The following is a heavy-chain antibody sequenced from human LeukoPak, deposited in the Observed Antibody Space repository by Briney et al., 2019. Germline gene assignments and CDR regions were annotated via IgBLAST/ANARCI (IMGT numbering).Heavy chain of an antibody. J-gene: IGHJ6*02. Sequence: GGSLRLSCAASGFTFSSYWMSWVRQAPGKGLEWVSTISGSGGTTYYADPVKGRFTISRDNSKNTVYLQMNSLRAEDTAVYYCARVYCSVTNCYGPYYYYGMDVWGQGTTVTVSS. V-gene: IGHV3-23*01. CDR2: ISGSGGTT. CDR1: GFTFSSYW. CDR3: ARVYCSVTNCYGPYYYYGMDV. D-gene: IGHD2-2*01.